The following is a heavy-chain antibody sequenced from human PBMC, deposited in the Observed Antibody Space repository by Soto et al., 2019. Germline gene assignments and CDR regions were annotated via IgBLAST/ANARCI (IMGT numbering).Heavy chain of an antibody. CDR1: GGSISSGAYS. J-gene: IGHJ3*02. V-gene: IGHV4-30-2*01. D-gene: IGHD3-22*01. CDR3: AREVLYYDSSGYSWDDAFDI. Sequence: NPSETLSLTCAVSGGSISSGAYSWSWIRQPPGKGLKWIGFIYQSGSTYYNPSLKSRVTISVDRSKNQFSLKLSSVTAADTAVYYCAREVLYYDSSGYSWDDAFDIWGQGTMVTVSS. CDR2: IYQSGST.